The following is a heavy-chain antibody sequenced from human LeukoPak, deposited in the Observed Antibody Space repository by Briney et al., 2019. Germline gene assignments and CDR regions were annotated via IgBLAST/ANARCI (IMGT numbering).Heavy chain of an antibody. CDR1: GGXISSYY. CDR3: ARGGWSLDY. J-gene: IGHJ4*02. D-gene: IGHD2-15*01. V-gene: IGHV4-59*01. Sequence: SETLSLTCTVSGGXISSYYWSWIRQPPGKELEWIGRIYYTGTTNYTPSLKSRVTISVDTSNNQFSLKLSSVTTADTAVYYCARGGWSLDYWGQGTLVTVSS. CDR2: IYYTGTT.